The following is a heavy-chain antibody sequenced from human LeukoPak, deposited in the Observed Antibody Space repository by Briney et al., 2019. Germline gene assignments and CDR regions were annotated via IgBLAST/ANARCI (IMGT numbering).Heavy chain of an antibody. CDR2: INPNSGGT. V-gene: IGHV1-2*02. CDR3: AREGCSSTSCYT. Sequence: ASVKVSCKASGYTFTGYYMHWVRQAPGQGLEWMGWINPNSGGTSYAQKFQGRVTMTRDTSISTAYMELSRLRSDDTAVYYCAREGCSSTSCYTWGQGTLVTVSS. CDR1: GYTFTGYY. J-gene: IGHJ5*02. D-gene: IGHD2-2*02.